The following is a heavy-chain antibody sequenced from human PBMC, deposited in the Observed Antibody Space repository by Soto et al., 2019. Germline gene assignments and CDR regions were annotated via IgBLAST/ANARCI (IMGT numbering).Heavy chain of an antibody. Sequence: SETLSLTCTVSGGSISSYYWSWIRQPPGKGLEWIGYIYYSGSTNYNPSLKSRVTISVDTSKNQFSLKLSSVTAADTAVYYCARHQPPFYFDPWGQGTLVTVSS. V-gene: IGHV4-59*08. CDR3: ARHQPPFYFDP. CDR1: GGSISSYY. J-gene: IGHJ5*02. CDR2: IYYSGST.